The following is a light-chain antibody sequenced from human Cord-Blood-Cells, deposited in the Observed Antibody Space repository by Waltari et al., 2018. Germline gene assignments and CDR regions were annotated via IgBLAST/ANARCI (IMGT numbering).Light chain of an antibody. Sequence: SVGDRITITCRASQSISSYLNWYQQKPGKAPKLLIYAASSLQSGVPSRFSGSGSGTDFTLTISSLQPEDFATYYCQQSYSTRLTFGGGTKVEIK. J-gene: IGKJ4*01. CDR1: QSISSY. V-gene: IGKV1-39*01. CDR3: QQSYSTRLT. CDR2: AAS.